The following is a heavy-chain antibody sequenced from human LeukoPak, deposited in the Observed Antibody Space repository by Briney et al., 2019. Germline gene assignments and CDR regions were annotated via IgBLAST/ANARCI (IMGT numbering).Heavy chain of an antibody. CDR1: GFTFSMYA. V-gene: IGHV3-48*03. CDR2: INSADNVE. D-gene: IGHD2-8*01. Sequence: GGSLRLSCAASGFTFSMYAMHWVRQAPGKGPEWVSHINSADNVEYYTDSVRGRFTMSRDNAKDLLYLQMNSLRDEDTAVYYCARDTVNGPFVISLDLWGQGVLVTVSS. J-gene: IGHJ5*02. CDR3: ARDTVNGPFVISLDL.